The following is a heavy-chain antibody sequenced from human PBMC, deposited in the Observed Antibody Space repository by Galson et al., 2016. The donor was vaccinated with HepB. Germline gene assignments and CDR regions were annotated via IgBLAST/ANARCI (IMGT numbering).Heavy chain of an antibody. V-gene: IGHV3-30*18. CDR3: AKDIRGWTTVTAENDN. J-gene: IGHJ4*02. CDR1: GFTFSNYG. D-gene: IGHD4-17*01. CDR2: ISYDGSLK. Sequence: SLRLSCAASGFTFSNYGMHWVRQAPGKGLEWVAVISYDGSLKYYGDSGKGRFTISRDNSKNTLSLQMNSLRGEDTAVYYCAKDIRGWTTVTAENDNWGQGTLVTVSS.